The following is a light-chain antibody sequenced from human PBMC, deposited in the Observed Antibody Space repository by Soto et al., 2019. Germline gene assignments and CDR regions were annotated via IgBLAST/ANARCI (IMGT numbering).Light chain of an antibody. CDR2: AAS. CDR3: QQSYSTLRT. J-gene: IGKJ1*01. CDR1: QSISNY. Sequence: DIQMTQSPSSLSASVGDRVTITCRARQSISNYLNWYQQKPGKAPKLLMYAASSLQSGVPSRFSGSGSGTDFTLTISSLQPEDYATYHCQQSYSTLRTFGQGTKVEIK. V-gene: IGKV1-39*01.